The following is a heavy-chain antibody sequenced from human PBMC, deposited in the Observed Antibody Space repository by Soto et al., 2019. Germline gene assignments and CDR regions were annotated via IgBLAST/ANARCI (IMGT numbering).Heavy chain of an antibody. D-gene: IGHD1-7*01. J-gene: IGHJ4*01. CDR2: LYYSGST. V-gene: IGHV4-39*01. Sequence: QLQLQESGPGLVKPSETLSLTCTVSGGSINSSRYYWGWIRQPPGKGVELFGSLYYSGSTYYNTSLKSRVTISVDTSKNQFSLKVSSVPAADTAVYYCARTVLLVELYYFDYWGLGTLFTVSS. CDR3: ARTVLLVELYYFDY. CDR1: GGSINSSRYY.